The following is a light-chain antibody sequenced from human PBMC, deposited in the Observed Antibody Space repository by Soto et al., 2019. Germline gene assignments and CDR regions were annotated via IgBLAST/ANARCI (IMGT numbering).Light chain of an antibody. Sequence: QSVLTQPPSVSGTLGQRVTISCTGSSSNIGAGYDVQWYQQLPGTAPKLLIHSNTNRPSGVPDRFSASKSGTSASLAITGLQAEDEADYYCSSYTTTNTYVFGTGTKLTVL. V-gene: IGLV1-40*01. CDR1: SSNIGAGYD. CDR3: SSYTTTNTYV. J-gene: IGLJ1*01. CDR2: SNT.